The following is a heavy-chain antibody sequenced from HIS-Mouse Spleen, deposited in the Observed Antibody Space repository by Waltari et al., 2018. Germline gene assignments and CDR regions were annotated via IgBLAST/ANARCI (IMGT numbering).Heavy chain of an antibody. CDR1: GGSISSRSYY. V-gene: IGHV4-39*07. CDR2: IYYSGST. Sequence: QLQLQESGPGLVKPSETLSLTCPVSGGSISSRSYYWGWIRQPPGKGLEWIGSIYYSGSTYYNPSLKSRVTISVDTSKNQFSLKLSSVNAADTAVYYCAREIPYSSSWYDWYFDLWGRGTLVTVSS. D-gene: IGHD6-13*01. CDR3: AREIPYSSSWYDWYFDL. J-gene: IGHJ2*01.